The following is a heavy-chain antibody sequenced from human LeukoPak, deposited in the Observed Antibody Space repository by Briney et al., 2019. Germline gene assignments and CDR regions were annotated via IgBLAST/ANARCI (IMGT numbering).Heavy chain of an antibody. D-gene: IGHD7-27*01. CDR1: GGTFSSYA. Sequence: SVKVSCKASGGTFSSYAISWVRQAPGQGLEWMGGIIPIFGTANYAQKFQGRVTITADESTSTAYMELSSLRSEDTAVYYCASNPPKTGDFNYWGQGTLVTVSS. CDR2: IIPIFGTA. CDR3: ASNPPKTGDFNY. V-gene: IGHV1-69*13. J-gene: IGHJ4*02.